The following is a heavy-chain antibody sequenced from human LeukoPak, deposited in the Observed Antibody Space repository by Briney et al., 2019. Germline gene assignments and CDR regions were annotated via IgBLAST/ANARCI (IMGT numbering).Heavy chain of an antibody. CDR3: AKEGGTMVRGAYYFDY. V-gene: IGHV3-23*01. Sequence: GGSLRLSCAASGFTLSSYSMNWARQAPGKGLEWVSAISGSGGSTYYADSVKGRFTISRDNSKNTLYLQMNSLRAEDTAVYYCAKEGGTMVRGAYYFDYWGQGTLVTVSS. J-gene: IGHJ4*02. CDR2: ISGSGGST. CDR1: GFTLSSYS. D-gene: IGHD3-10*01.